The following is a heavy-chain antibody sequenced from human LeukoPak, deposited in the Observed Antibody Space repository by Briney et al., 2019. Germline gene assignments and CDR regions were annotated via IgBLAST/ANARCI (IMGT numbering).Heavy chain of an antibody. J-gene: IGHJ4*02. CDR2: IKSKADGETI. CDR1: GFSFSSSW. Sequence: KTGGSLRLSCTASGFSFSSSWMNWVRQAPGKGLEWVGRIKSKADGETIDYAAPVKGRFTFSRDDSKNMLYLQMNSLKSGDTAVYYCSTLTSRGLSDSWGQGTLVTVSS. D-gene: IGHD1-20*01. CDR3: STLTSRGLSDS. V-gene: IGHV3-15*07.